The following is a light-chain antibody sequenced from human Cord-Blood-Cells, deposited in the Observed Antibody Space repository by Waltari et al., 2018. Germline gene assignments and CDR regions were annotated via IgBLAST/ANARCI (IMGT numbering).Light chain of an antibody. Sequence: EIVLTQSPATLSLSPGERATLSCRASQSVSSYLAWYHQKPGQAPRLLSYDASNRATGIPDRCSGSGFGTDSTLTISSLEPEDMAVYYCQQRSNWPPLTFGGGTKVEIK. V-gene: IGKV3-11*01. CDR2: DAS. CDR3: QQRSNWPPLT. CDR1: QSVSSY. J-gene: IGKJ4*01.